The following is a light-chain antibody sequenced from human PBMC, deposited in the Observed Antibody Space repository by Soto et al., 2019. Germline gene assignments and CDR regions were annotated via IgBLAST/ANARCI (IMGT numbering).Light chain of an antibody. CDR1: QSISRY. CDR3: QQYYSFPIT. Sequence: DIHMTQSPSSLSASVGYRFTITCRASQSISRYLNWYQQKPGKAPELLIYAASTLQSGVPSRFSGSGSGTDFTLTISCLQSEDFETYYCQQYYSFPITFGQGTRLEIK. CDR2: AAS. V-gene: IGKV1-39*01. J-gene: IGKJ5*01.